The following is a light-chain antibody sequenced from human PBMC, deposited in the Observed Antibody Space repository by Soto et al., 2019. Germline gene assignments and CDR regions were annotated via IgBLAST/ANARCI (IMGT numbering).Light chain of an antibody. CDR1: QSLDRDY. J-gene: IGKJ1*01. V-gene: IGKV1-5*03. CDR2: KAS. CDR3: HQYDSYPRT. Sequence: IRMTQSPATLSASLGDRVTMTCRASQSLDRDYLAWYQQKPGKAPNLLIYKASTLETGVSSRFTGGGSGTVFTLTISSLQPDDFATYYCHQYDSYPRTFGPGTTVDLK.